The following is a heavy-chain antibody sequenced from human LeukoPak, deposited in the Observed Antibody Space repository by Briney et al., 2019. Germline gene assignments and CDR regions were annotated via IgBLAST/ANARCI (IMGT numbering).Heavy chain of an antibody. V-gene: IGHV1-8*01. CDR3: ARGLNAYSSSWPDAFDI. J-gene: IGHJ3*02. CDR2: MNPNSGNT. Sequence: ASVKVSCKASGYTFTSYDINWVRQATGQGLEWMGWMNPNSGNTGYAQNFQGRVTMTRNTSINTAYMELSRLRSEDTAVYYCARGLNAYSSSWPDAFDIWGQGTMVTVSS. D-gene: IGHD6-13*01. CDR1: GYTFTSYD.